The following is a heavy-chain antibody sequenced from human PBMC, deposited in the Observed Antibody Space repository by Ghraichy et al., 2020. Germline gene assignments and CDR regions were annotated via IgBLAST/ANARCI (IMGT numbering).Heavy chain of an antibody. J-gene: IGHJ4*02. CDR2: IKQDGSEK. D-gene: IGHD3/OR15-3a*01. V-gene: IGHV3-7*03. CDR1: GFTFNNYW. CDR3: ARDNEGLVITHYFDY. Sequence: GGSLRLSCAASGFTFNNYWMSWVRQAPGKGLEWVANIKQDGSEKYYVDSVKGRFTMSRDNAKNSLYLQMNSLRAEDTAVYYCARDNEGLVITHYFDYWGQGTLVTVSS.